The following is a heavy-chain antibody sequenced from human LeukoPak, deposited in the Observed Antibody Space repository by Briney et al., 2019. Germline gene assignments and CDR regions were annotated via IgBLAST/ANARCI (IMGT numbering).Heavy chain of an antibody. V-gene: IGHV4-59*12. CDR2: IYYSGSA. D-gene: IGHD3-10*01. J-gene: IGHJ4*02. CDR3: ARDYHYGSRSQVDY. Sequence: SETLSLTCTVSGGSISSYYWSWIRQPPGKGLEWIGYIYYSGSANYNPSLKSRVTISVDTSKNQFSLKLSSVTAAGTAVYYCARDYHYGSRSQVDYWGQGTLVTVSS. CDR1: GGSISSYY.